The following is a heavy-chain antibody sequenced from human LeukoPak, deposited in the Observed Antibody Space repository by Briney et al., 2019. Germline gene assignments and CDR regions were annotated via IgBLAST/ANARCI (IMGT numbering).Heavy chain of an antibody. D-gene: IGHD3-10*01. J-gene: IGHJ4*02. Sequence: PGGSLRLSCAASGFTFSSYAMSWVRQAPGKGLEWVAVISYDGSNKYYADSVKGRFTISRDNSKNTLYLQMNSLRAEDTAVYYCARGPSITMVRGVIPFDYWGQGTLVTVSS. CDR3: ARGPSITMVRGVIPFDY. CDR2: ISYDGSNK. V-gene: IGHV3-30-3*01. CDR1: GFTFSSYA.